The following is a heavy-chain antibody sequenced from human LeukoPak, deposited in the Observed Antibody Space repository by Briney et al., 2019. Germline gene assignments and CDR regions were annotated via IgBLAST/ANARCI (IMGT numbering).Heavy chain of an antibody. D-gene: IGHD3-10*01. CDR2: IYYSGNT. V-gene: IGHV4-39*02. J-gene: IGHJ3*01. CDR1: GDSISTSNSY. CDR3: AREFWSSRSGNLQAFHV. Sequence: SETLSLTCTVSGDSISTSNSYWGWIRQPPGKGLEWIRSIYYSGNTYYNASLKSRVTISVDTSKNQFSLKLISMTAADTAVYYCAREFWSSRSGNLQAFHVWGQGTMVTVSS.